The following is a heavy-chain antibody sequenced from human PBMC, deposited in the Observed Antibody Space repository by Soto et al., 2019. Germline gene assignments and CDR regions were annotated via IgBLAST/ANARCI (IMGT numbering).Heavy chain of an antibody. CDR1: GFSFSSVW. J-gene: IGHJ4*02. Sequence: QPGGSLRLSCVVSGFSFSSVWMTWVRQAPGKGLECVANIKYDGSEEYYVDSVKGRFTISRDNAKNSLYLQMNSLRDEDSAVYYCVTDLNWQGHWVQGSLVTVS. V-gene: IGHV3-7*01. CDR3: VTDLNWQGH. CDR2: IKYDGSEE.